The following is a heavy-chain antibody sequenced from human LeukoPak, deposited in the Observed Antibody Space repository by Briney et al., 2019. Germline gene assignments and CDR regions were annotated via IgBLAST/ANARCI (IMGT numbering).Heavy chain of an antibody. CDR2: ISASSGTI. D-gene: IGHD3-16*01. CDR3: ARRSEFGVLYYMDV. Sequence: GGSLRLSCAASGFTFSTYSMNWVPAAPGKRLECVSYISASSGTIYYADSVKGRFTISRDNARNSLYLQMNSLRAEDTAVYYCARRSEFGVLYYMDVWGKGTTVTVSS. J-gene: IGHJ6*03. CDR1: GFTFSTYS. V-gene: IGHV3-48*01.